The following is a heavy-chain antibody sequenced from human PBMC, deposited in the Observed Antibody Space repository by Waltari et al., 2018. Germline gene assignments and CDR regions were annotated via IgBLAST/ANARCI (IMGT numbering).Heavy chain of an antibody. CDR1: GGPFSSYT. CDR2: IIPILGIA. D-gene: IGHD3-3*01. V-gene: IGHV1-69*02. J-gene: IGHJ4*02. Sequence: QVQLVQSGAEVKKPGSSVKVSCKASGGPFSSYTISWVRQAPRQGLEWMGRIIPILGIANYAQKFQGRVTITADKSTSTAYMELSSLRSEDTAVYYCARGGAYDFWSGYYFDYWGQGTLVTVSS. CDR3: ARGGAYDFWSGYYFDY.